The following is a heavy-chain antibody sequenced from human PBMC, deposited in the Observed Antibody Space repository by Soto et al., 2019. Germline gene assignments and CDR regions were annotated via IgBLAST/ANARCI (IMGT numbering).Heavy chain of an antibody. V-gene: IGHV3-48*01. CDR3: AKVAILGIQFAFDI. CDR1: GFTFSSYS. Sequence: PGGSLRLSCAASGFTFSSYSMNWVRQAPGKGLEWVSYISSSSSTIYYADSVKGRFTISRDNAKNSLYLQMNSLRAEDTAVYYCAKVAILGIQFAFDIWGQGTTVTVSS. D-gene: IGHD2-2*02. CDR2: ISSSSSTI. J-gene: IGHJ3*02.